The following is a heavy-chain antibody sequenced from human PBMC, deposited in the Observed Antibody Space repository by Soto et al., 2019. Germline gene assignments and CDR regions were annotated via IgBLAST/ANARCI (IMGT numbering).Heavy chain of an antibody. CDR2: IIPIFGTA. CDR3: ARVLFGSYYFDY. J-gene: IGHJ4*02. Sequence: ASVKVSCKASGGTFSSYAISWVRQAPGQGLEWMGGIIPIFGTANYAQKFQGRVTITADESTSTAYMELSSLRSEDTAVYYCARVLFGSYYFDYWGQGTLVTVSS. CDR1: GGTFSSYA. D-gene: IGHD1-26*01. V-gene: IGHV1-69*13.